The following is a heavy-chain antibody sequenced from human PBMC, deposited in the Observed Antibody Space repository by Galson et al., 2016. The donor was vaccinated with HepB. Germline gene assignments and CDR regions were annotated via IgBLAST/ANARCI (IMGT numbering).Heavy chain of an antibody. CDR2: FRENGGST. V-gene: IGHV3-23*01. D-gene: IGHD2-21*02. J-gene: IGHJ4*02. Sequence: SLRLSCAASGFTFSTYAMSWVRQSPGKGLEWVSTFRENGGSTYYADSVKGRFTISRDNSKNTLFLQMNSLRVEDTAVYYCAKGGRYCGGDCYSHWGRGTLVTVPS. CDR3: AKGGRYCGGDCYSH. CDR1: GFTFSTYA.